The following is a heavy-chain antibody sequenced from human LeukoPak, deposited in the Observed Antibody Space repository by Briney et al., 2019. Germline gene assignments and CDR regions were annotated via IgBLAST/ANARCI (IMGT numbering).Heavy chain of an antibody. J-gene: IGHJ4*02. CDR2: ISGSGGST. Sequence: GGSLRLSCAASGFTFSSYAMSWVRQAPGKGLEWVSAISGSGGSTYYADSVKGRFTISRDNSKNTLYLQMNSLRAEDTAVYYCAKPVGGPGAAAGVFDYWGQGTLVTVSS. CDR1: GFTFSSYA. D-gene: IGHD6-13*01. CDR3: AKPVGGPGAAAGVFDY. V-gene: IGHV3-23*01.